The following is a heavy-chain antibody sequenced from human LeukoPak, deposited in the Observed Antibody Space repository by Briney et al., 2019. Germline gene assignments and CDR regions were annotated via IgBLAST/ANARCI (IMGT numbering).Heavy chain of an antibody. J-gene: IGHJ4*02. D-gene: IGHD1-7*01. V-gene: IGHV1-2*02. Sequence: GASVKVSCKASGYTFTGYYMHWVRQAPGQGLEWMGWINPNSGGTNYAQKFQGRVTMTRDTSISTAYMELSRLRSDDTAVYYCARDWAGTTLGAPFDYWGQGTLVTVSS. CDR1: GYTFTGYY. CDR3: ARDWAGTTLGAPFDY. CDR2: INPNSGGT.